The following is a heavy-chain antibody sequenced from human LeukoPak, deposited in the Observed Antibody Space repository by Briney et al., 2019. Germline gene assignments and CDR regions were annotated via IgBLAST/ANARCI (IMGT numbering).Heavy chain of an antibody. D-gene: IGHD3-3*02. CDR3: AKPTHFNWFDP. V-gene: IGHV3-7*01. CDR1: GFTFSSYL. J-gene: IGHJ5*02. Sequence: GGSLRLSCAASGFTFSSYLMSWVRQAPGKGLEWVANIKQDGSEKYYVDSVKGRFTISRDNAKNSLYLQMNSLRAEDTAVYYCAKPTHFNWFDPWGQGTLVTVSS. CDR2: IKQDGSEK.